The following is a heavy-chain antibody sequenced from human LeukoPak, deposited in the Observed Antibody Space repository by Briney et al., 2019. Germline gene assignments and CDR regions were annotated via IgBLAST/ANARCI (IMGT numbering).Heavy chain of an antibody. Sequence: ASVKVSCKASGGTFSSYAISWVRQAPGQRLEWMGRIIPIFGTANYAQKFQGRVTITTDESTSTAYMELSSLRSEDTAVYYCARELPGIAVAGAFDYWGQGTLVTVSS. J-gene: IGHJ4*02. CDR1: GGTFSSYA. V-gene: IGHV1-69*05. CDR2: IIPIFGTA. CDR3: ARELPGIAVAGAFDY. D-gene: IGHD6-19*01.